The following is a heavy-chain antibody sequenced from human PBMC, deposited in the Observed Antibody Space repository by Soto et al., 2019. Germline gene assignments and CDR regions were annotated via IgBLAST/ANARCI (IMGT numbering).Heavy chain of an antibody. CDR3: AKPSPSVVRQGSSRADYYYYGMDV. J-gene: IGHJ6*02. Sequence: GGSLRLSFAASGFTFSSYAMSWARQASGKGLEWVSAISGSGGSTYYADSEKGRFTISRDNSKSTLYMQMNSLRAEDTAVYYCAKPSPSVVRQGSSRADYYYYGMDVWGQGTTVTVSS. CDR1: GFTFSSYA. CDR2: ISGSGGST. D-gene: IGHD1-26*01. V-gene: IGHV3-23*01.